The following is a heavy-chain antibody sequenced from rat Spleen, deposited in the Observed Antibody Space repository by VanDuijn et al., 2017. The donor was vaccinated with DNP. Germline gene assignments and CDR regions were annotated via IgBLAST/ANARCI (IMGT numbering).Heavy chain of an antibody. J-gene: IGHJ2*01. V-gene: IGHV5S10*01. CDR3: ATLYSGYIGYYFDY. Sequence: EVQLVESGGGLVQPGRSLKLSCAASGFTFSDYAMAWVRQSPKKGLEWVATIIYDGSSTYYRDSVRGRFTISRDYAKSTLYLQMDSLRSEDTATYYCATLYSGYIGYYFDYWGQGVMVTVSS. CDR1: GFTFSDYA. CDR2: IIYDGSST. D-gene: IGHD1-2*01.